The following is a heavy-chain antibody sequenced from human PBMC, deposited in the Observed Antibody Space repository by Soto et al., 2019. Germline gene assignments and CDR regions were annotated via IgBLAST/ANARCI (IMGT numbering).Heavy chain of an antibody. CDR2: MNPYSGNT. D-gene: IGHD2-15*01. J-gene: IGHJ4*02. V-gene: IGHV1-8*01. Sequence: QVQLVQSGAEVKKPGASVKVSCKASGYTFTSYDINWVRQATGQGLEWMGWMNPYSGNTGDAQKFQGRLTMTRNTSISTAYMELNSLRSEDTAVYNCARFAHASAFWGQGTLVTVSS. CDR3: ARFAHASAF. CDR1: GYTFTSYD.